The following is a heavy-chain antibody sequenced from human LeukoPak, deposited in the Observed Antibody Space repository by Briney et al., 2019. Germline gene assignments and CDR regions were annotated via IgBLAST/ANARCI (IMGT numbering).Heavy chain of an antibody. CDR1: EITLSNYG. V-gene: IGHV3-23*01. D-gene: IGHD3-22*01. J-gene: IGHJ4*02. Sequence: GGSLRLSCAVSEITLSNYGMSWVRQAPGKGLEWVAGISDSGGRTKYADSVKGRFTISRDNSKNTLYLQMNSLRAEDTAVYFCAKRGVVIRVILVGFHKEAYYFDSWGQGALVTVSS. CDR3: AKRGVVIRVILVGFHKEAYYFDS. CDR2: ISDSGGRT.